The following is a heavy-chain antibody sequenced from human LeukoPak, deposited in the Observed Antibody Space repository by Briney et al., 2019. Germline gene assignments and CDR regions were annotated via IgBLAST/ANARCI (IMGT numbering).Heavy chain of an antibody. V-gene: IGHV4-59*01. CDR3: ARDQASGWYRWFDP. CDR2: IYYSGNT. Sequence: ASETLSLTCTVSGGSIRSYYWSWIRQPPGKGLEWIGYIYYSGNTNYNPSLKSRVTISVDTSKNQFSLKLSSVTAADTAVYYCARDQASGWYRWFDPWGQGTLVTVSS. CDR1: GGSIRSYY. D-gene: IGHD6-19*01. J-gene: IGHJ5*02.